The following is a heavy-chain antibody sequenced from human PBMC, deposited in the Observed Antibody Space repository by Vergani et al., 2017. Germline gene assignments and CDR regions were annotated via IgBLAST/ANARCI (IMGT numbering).Heavy chain of an antibody. D-gene: IGHD6-13*01. J-gene: IGHJ6*02. CDR3: AITGYSSSPYYYYGMDV. V-gene: IGHV5-10-1*01. CDR1: GYSFTSYW. CDR2: IDPSDSYT. Sequence: EVQLVESGGGLVQPGESLRISCKGSGYSFTSYWISWVRQMPGKGLEWMGRIDPSDSYTNYSPSFQGHVTISADKSISTAYLQWSSLKASDTAMYYCAITGYSSSPYYYYGMDVWGQGTTVTVSS.